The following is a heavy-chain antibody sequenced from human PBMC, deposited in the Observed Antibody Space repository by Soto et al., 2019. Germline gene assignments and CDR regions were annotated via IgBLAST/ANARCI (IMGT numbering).Heavy chain of an antibody. V-gene: IGHV1-18*01. CDR3: ARDTGYYYYYGMDV. J-gene: IGHJ6*02. CDR2: ISAYNGNT. CDR1: GYTFTSYG. Sequence: ASVKVSCKASGYTFTSYGISWVRQAPGQGLEWMGWISAYNGNTNYAQKFQGRVTITAAESTSTAYMELSSLRSEDTAVYYCARDTGYYYYYGMDVWGQGTTVTVSS. D-gene: IGHD4-17*01.